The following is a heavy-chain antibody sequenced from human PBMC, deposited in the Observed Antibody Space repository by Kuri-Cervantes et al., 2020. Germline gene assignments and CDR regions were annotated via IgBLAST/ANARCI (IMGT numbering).Heavy chain of an antibody. CDR2: ISYDGSNK. CDR3: AKARYCSGGSCYSPMDV. Sequence: GESLKISCAASGFTFSSYGMHWVRQAPGKGLEWVAVISYDGSNKYYADSVKGRFTISRDNSKNTLYLQMNSLRAEETAVYYCAKARYCSGGSCYSPMDVWGQGTTVTVSS. J-gene: IGHJ6*02. V-gene: IGHV3-30*18. D-gene: IGHD2-15*01. CDR1: GFTFSSYG.